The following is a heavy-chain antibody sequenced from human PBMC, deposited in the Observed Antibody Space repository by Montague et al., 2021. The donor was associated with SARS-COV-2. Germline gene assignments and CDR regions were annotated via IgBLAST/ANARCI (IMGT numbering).Heavy chain of an antibody. CDR3: VRVAWFGELSLADY. CDR2: IYQTGIT. V-gene: IGHV4-39*07. Sequence: SETLSLTCTVAGDFISSTVYYWGWMRQPPGKRLEWIGTIYQTGITHYNPSLKSRVTLSVDTSKNQLSLNVTSVTAADTAVYFCVRVAWFGELSLADYWGQGTLVAVSS. J-gene: IGHJ4*02. CDR1: GDFISSTVYY. D-gene: IGHD3-10*01.